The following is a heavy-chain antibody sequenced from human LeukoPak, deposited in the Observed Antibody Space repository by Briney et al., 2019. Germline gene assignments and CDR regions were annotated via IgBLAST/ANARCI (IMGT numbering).Heavy chain of an antibody. CDR3: ATPAGPFGDYDY. V-gene: IGHV4-61*02. J-gene: IGHJ4*02. CDR2: VYSSGTT. D-gene: IGHD4-17*01. CDR1: GGSVSTDYYF. Sequence: SQTLSLTCSVSGGSVSTDYYFWNWLRQPAGKELEWIGRVYSSGTTHYNPSLNSRVTMSVDTSKNLFSLRLSSATAADTAVYYCATPAGPFGDYDYWGQGTLVTVSS.